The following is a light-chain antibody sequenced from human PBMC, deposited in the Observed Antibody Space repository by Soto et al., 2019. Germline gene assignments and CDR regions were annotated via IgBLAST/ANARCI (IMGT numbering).Light chain of an antibody. V-gene: IGKV3-20*01. J-gene: IGKJ1*01. CDR1: QSVSSTS. CDR2: GVS. CDR3: QQYDSSVWT. Sequence: DIVLTQSPGTLSLSPGERATLSCRASQSVSSTSLAWYQQKPGQAPRLLMYGVSSRATGIPDRFSGSGSGTDFTLTINRLEPEDFAVYFCQQYDSSVWTFGQGTKVEIK.